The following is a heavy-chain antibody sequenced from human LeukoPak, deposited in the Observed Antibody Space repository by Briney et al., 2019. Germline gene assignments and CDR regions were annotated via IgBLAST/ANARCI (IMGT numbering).Heavy chain of an antibody. J-gene: IGHJ4*02. CDR1: GFTFSSYW. CDR2: INSDGSST. Sequence: GGSLRLSCAASGFTFSSYWMHWVRQAPGKGLVWVSRINSDGSSTSYADSVKGRFTISRDNAKNTVYLQMNSLRAEDTAVYYCAHPRSAWYIFEYWGQGTLVTVSS. V-gene: IGHV3-74*01. D-gene: IGHD6-19*01. CDR3: AHPRSAWYIFEY.